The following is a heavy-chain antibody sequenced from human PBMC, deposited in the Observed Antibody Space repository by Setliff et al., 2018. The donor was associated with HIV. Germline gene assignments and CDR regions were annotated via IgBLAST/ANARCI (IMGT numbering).Heavy chain of an antibody. J-gene: IGHJ3*01. D-gene: IGHD6-13*01. CDR1: DYTFTTYW. CDR2: IYPDDSNI. Sequence: GESLKISCKALDYTFTTYWIGWVRQMPGEGLEWMGIIYPDDSNIRYNPSFQNQDTISADKSITTAYLQISNLKASDTATYYCARRDGRSMNAFQIWGPGTVVTVSS. V-gene: IGHV5-51*01. CDR3: ARRDGRSMNAFQI.